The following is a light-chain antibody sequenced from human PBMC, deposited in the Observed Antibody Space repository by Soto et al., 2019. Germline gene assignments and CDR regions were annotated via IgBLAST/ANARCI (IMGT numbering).Light chain of an antibody. J-gene: IGLJ2*01. CDR1: AMPNQY. V-gene: IGLV3-25*02. Sequence: SYELTQPPSVSLSPGQTARIACSGDAMPNQYAYWYQQKPGQAPILVIYKDNERHSGIPERFSGSNSGTTATLTISGVQAEDEADYYCQSSDSSGTSVVFGGGTKLTVL. CDR2: KDN. CDR3: QSSDSSGTSVV.